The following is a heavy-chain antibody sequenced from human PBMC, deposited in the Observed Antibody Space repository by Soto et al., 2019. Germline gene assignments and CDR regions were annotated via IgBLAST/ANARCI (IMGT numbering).Heavy chain of an antibody. Sequence: VQLVESGGGLVQPGRSLRLSCVASGFTFDDYGMHWVQQAPGKGLEFVSGMSWNGGSIAYAVSVKGRFTISRYNAKNSLYLQMTSLRPEDTALYYCAKDISLGELSAPDHWGQGTLVTVSS. CDR3: AKDISLGELSAPDH. CDR2: MSWNGGSI. CDR1: GFTFDDYG. J-gene: IGHJ4*02. D-gene: IGHD3-16*02. V-gene: IGHV3-9*01.